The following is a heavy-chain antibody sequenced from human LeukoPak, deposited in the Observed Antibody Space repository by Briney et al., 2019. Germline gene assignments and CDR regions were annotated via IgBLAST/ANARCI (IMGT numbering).Heavy chain of an antibody. D-gene: IGHD3-22*01. Sequence: PGGSLRLSCAASGFTVNNNYMSWVRQAQGKGLEWVSVIYGGGSPYYADSVRGRFTISRDNSNNTLYLQMNSLRAEDTAVYYCARDWGTYHYDAWGQGTLVTVSS. CDR2: IYGGGSP. J-gene: IGHJ5*02. CDR3: ARDWGTYHYDA. CDR1: GFTVNNNY. V-gene: IGHV3-66*01.